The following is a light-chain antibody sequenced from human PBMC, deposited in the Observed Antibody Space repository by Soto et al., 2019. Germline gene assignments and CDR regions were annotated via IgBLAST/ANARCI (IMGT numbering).Light chain of an antibody. CDR1: QSVSGN. V-gene: IGKV3-15*01. J-gene: IGKJ5*01. CDR3: QQYNNWPPIT. CDR2: GAS. Sequence: EIVMTQSPATLSVSPGERATLSCRASQSVSGNLAWYQQNPGQAPRRLIYGASTRATGIPARFSGSGSGTEFTLSISSLQSEDFEVYYCQQYNNWPPITFGQGTRLEIK.